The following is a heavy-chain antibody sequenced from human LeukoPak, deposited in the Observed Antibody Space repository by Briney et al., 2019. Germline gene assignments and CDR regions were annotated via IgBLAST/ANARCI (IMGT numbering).Heavy chain of an antibody. CDR1: GYSFTSYW. V-gene: IGHV5-51*01. D-gene: IGHD2-8*02. J-gene: IGHJ5*02. Sequence: GESLKISCKGSGYSFTSYWLGWVRQMPGKGLEWRGIIYPGDSDTRYSPSFQGQVTISADKSISTAYLQWSSLKASDTAMYYCARLPGYCTGGVCYRFDPWGQGTLVTVSS. CDR2: IYPGDSDT. CDR3: ARLPGYCTGGVCYRFDP.